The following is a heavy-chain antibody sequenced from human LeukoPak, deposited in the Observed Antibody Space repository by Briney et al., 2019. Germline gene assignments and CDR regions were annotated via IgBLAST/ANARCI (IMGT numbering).Heavy chain of an antibody. Sequence: GGSLRLFCAASGFTFSNYGMSCVRQSPGKGREWVSDISGSGDSPYYAGSVKGRFTISRENSKNTLHLQMNSLRAEDTAVYYCAKSEVFNPYRSGSIVGYFDYWGQGTLVIVSS. CDR3: AKSEVFNPYRSGSIVGYFDY. CDR2: ISGSGDSP. CDR1: GFTFSNYG. V-gene: IGHV3-23*01. D-gene: IGHD3-10*01. J-gene: IGHJ4*02.